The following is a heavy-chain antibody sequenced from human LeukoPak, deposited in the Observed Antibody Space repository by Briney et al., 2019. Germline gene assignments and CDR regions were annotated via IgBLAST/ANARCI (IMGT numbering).Heavy chain of an antibody. J-gene: IGHJ5*02. V-gene: IGHV4-38-2*01. CDR1: GSSINSGYY. Sequence: SETLSLTCGVSGSSINSGYYWACLQQSPGKGLEWIGSIHHSGSTYFNLSFKSRISMSVDTSKNHFSLHLNSVTAADTAIYYCARGSNTWRLGDYFDPWGQGTLVSVSS. CDR2: IHHSGST. D-gene: IGHD2/OR15-2a*01. CDR3: ARGSNTWRLGDYFDP.